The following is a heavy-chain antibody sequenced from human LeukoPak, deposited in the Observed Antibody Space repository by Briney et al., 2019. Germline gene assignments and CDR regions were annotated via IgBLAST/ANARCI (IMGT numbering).Heavy chain of an antibody. CDR2: IYYSGST. CDR3: ARLVRYCTGGSCSNWFDP. Sequence: KPPRSPSPTRPLPGGSPTGFYTGWVWPTPREGLGWVGYIYYSGSTKLNPSLKSRVTISVDTSKNQFSLKLNSVTAADTAVYYCARLVRYCTGGSCSNWFDPWGQGTLVTVSS. D-gene: IGHD2-15*01. V-gene: IGHV4-59*08. J-gene: IGHJ5*02. CDR1: GGSPTGFY.